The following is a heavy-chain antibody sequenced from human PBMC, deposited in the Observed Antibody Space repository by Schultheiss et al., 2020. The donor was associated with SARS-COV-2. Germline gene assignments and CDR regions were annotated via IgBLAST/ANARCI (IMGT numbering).Heavy chain of an antibody. CDR2: IKSKTDGGTT. D-gene: IGHD2-15*01. CDR1: GFTFSNAW. J-gene: IGHJ6*02. Sequence: GGSLRLSCAASGFTFSNAWMSWVRQASGKGLEWVGRIKSKTDGGTTDYAAPVKGRFTISRDDSKNTLYLQMNSLKTEDTAVYYCTTDLGYCSGGSCQTPNYYYGMDVWGQGTTVTVSS. V-gene: IGHV3-15*01. CDR3: TTDLGYCSGGSCQTPNYYYGMDV.